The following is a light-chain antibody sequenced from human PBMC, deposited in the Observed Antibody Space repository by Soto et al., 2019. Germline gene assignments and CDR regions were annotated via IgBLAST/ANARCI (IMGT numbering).Light chain of an antibody. Sequence: QSVLTQPASVSGSRGQSITISCTGTSSDVGGYNYVSWYQQHPGKAPKLLIYEVTNRPSGVSTRFSGSKSGNTASLTISGLQAEDEADYYCSSYTSSSALYVFGTGTTLTAL. CDR3: SSYTSSSALYV. CDR2: EVT. CDR1: SSDVGGYNY. V-gene: IGLV2-14*01. J-gene: IGLJ1*01.